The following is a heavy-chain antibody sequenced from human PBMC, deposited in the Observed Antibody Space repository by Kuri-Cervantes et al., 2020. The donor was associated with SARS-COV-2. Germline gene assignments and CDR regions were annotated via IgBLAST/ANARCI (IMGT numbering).Heavy chain of an antibody. CDR1: GVSLNTYS. V-gene: IGHV4-34*01. Sequence: GSLRLSCAVFGVSLNTYSWSWIRQPPGKGLEWIGEINHSGGTKYKASLKGRVSISVGASKNQISLKLTSATAADAAVYYCARGHIGVVPSPFLGLGPHSYYYHMDVWGQGTTVTVSS. CDR3: ARGHIGVVPSPFLGLGPHSYYYHMDV. CDR2: INHSGGT. D-gene: IGHD2-2*01. J-gene: IGHJ6*02.